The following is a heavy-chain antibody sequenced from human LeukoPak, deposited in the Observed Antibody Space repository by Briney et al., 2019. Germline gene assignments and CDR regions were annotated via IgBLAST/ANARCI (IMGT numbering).Heavy chain of an antibody. V-gene: IGHV3-53*01. CDR1: GFTVSTNF. D-gene: IGHD4-11*01. CDR2: IYSGGST. Sequence: GGSLRLSCVVSGFTVSTNFMSWVRQAPGERLEWVSVIYSGGSTYYADSVKGRFTISRDNSKNTLYLQMNSLRAEDTAVYYCARTRVDTTTFDYFDYWGQGTLVTVSS. J-gene: IGHJ4*02. CDR3: ARTRVDTTTFDYFDY.